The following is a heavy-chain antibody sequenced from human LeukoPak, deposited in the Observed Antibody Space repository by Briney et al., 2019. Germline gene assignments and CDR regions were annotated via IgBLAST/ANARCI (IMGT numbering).Heavy chain of an antibody. Sequence: SETLSLTCTVSGASITSYYWSWIRQPPGKGLEWIGYIYTSGSTNYNPSLESRVTISVDTSKNQFSLKLSSVTAADTAVYYCARQTTVVTPFDYWGQGTLVTVSS. D-gene: IGHD4-23*01. CDR1: GASITSYY. CDR3: ARQTTVVTPFDY. J-gene: IGHJ4*02. CDR2: IYTSGST. V-gene: IGHV4-4*09.